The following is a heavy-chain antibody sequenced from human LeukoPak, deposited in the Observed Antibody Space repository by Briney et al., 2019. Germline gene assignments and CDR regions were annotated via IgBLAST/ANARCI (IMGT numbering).Heavy chain of an antibody. CDR3: ARDQTSRYDSSGYPGY. J-gene: IGHJ4*02. D-gene: IGHD3-22*01. CDR1: GYTFTSYG. CDR2: ISAYNGNT. Sequence: ASVKVSCKASGYTFTSYGISWVRQAPGQGFEWMGWISAYNGNTNYAQKLQGRVTMTTDTSTSTAYMELRSLRSDDTAVYYCARDQTSRYDSSGYPGYWGQGTLVTVSS. V-gene: IGHV1-18*01.